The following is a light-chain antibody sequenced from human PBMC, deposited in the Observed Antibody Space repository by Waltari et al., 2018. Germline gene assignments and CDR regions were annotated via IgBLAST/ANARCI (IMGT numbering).Light chain of an antibody. CDR3: QQRSSWLPLT. CDR2: DAS. CDR1: HNISRY. J-gene: IGKJ4*01. Sequence: EVVLTQSPATLSLSPGERATLSCRASHNISRYLGWYQQKPGQPPRLLISDASNRATGVPDRVTGSGSGTDFTLTISSLEPEDLAVYYCQQRSSWLPLTFGGGTKVEIK. V-gene: IGKV3-11*01.